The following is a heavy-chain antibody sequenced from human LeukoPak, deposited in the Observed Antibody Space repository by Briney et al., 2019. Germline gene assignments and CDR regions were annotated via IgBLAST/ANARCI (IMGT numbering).Heavy chain of an antibody. CDR3: AREGGPYRPLDY. CDR2: VDLQGST. V-gene: IGHV4-4*02. J-gene: IGHJ4*02. CDR1: GGSITNTNY. Sequence: SGTLSLTCGVSGGSITNTNYWTWVRQPPGKGLEWIGEVDLQGSTNYNPSLMGRVAISVDTSENHISLQLTSVTAADTAVYYCAREGGPYRPLDYSGQGTLVTVSS.